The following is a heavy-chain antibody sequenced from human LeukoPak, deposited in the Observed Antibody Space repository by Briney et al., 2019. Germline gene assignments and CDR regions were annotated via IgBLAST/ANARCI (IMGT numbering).Heavy chain of an antibody. V-gene: IGHV3-30*18. J-gene: IGHJ4*02. CDR3: AKSGLNRFDY. CDR2: ISYDGSNK. Sequence: GGSLRLSCAASGFTFSTYGMHWVRQAPGKGLEWVAVISYDGSNKYYADSVKGRFTISRDNSKNTLYLQMNSLRAEDTAVYYCAKSGLNRFDYWGQGTLVTVSS. CDR1: GFTFSTYG. D-gene: IGHD2-15*01.